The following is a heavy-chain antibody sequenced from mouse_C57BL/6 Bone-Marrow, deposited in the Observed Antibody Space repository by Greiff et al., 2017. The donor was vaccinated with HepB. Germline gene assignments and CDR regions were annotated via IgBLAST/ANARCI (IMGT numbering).Heavy chain of an antibody. CDR2: IHPSDSDT. J-gene: IGHJ3*01. Sequence: QVQLQQSGAELVKPGASVKVSCKASGYTFTSYWMHWVKQRPGQGLEWIGRIHPSDSDTNYNQKFKGKATLTVDKSSSTAYMQLSSLTSEDSAVYYCAIDGSSYDVAYWGQGTLVTVSA. CDR1: GYTFTSYW. V-gene: IGHV1-74*01. D-gene: IGHD1-1*01. CDR3: AIDGSSYDVAY.